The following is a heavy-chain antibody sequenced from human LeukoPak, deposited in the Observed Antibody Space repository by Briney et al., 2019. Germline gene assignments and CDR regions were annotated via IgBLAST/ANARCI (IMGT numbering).Heavy chain of an antibody. Sequence: GGSLRLSCAASGFTFDDYAMHWVRQAPGKGLEWISLISWEGGSTYYGDSVKGRFTISRDNSKNSLYLQMNSLRVEDTALYYCAKDGVVAALGDNWFDPWGQGPLVTVSS. V-gene: IGHV3-43D*03. J-gene: IGHJ5*02. CDR1: GFTFDDYA. CDR3: AKDGVVAALGDNWFDP. CDR2: ISWEGGST. D-gene: IGHD2-15*01.